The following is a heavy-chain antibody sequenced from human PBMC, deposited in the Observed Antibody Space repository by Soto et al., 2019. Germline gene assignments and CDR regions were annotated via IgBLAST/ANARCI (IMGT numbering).Heavy chain of an antibody. CDR2: LKSKTNGGTA. CDR1: GLTLTDTW. J-gene: IGHJ4*02. Sequence: EVQLVESGGGLVKPGESLRLSCTASGLTLTDTWMKWVRQAPGKGLEWVGRLKSKTNGGTADYDAPVRGRFTILRDDPKNMLYLQINTMKTEGTAVYYCAYYRESRAGHVDSWGQATLVPVSS. V-gene: IGHV3-15*07. D-gene: IGHD3-10*01. CDR3: AYYRESRAGHVDS.